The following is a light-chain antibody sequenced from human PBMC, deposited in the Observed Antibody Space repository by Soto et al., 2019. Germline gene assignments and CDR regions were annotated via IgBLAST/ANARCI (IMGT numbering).Light chain of an antibody. CDR3: MNALAIPLT. CDR1: RSRRHDNGYNY. V-gene: IGKV2-28*01. Sequence: DIAMTQSPLSLPVTPGDPASISCRSSRSRRHDNGYNYLNWYLQKPGQSPQLLIYVGSNRASGVPGRFSGSGSGTDFTLKISRVEAEDVVVSYCMNALAIPLTFGGGTEVEIK. J-gene: IGKJ4*01. CDR2: VGS.